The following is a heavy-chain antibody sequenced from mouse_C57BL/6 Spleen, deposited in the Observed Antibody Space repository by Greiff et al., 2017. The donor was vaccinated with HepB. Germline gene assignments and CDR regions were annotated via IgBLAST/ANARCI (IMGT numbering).Heavy chain of an antibody. CDR3: ARRFITTVVATFYWYFDV. Sequence: QVQLQQSGAELVKPGASVKMSCKASGYTFTSYWITWVKQRPGQGLEWIGDIYPGSGSTNYNEKFKSKATLTVDTSSSTAYMQLSSLTSEDSAVYYCARRFITTVVATFYWYFDVWGTGTTVTVSS. CDR2: IYPGSGST. CDR1: GYTFTSYW. V-gene: IGHV1-55*01. D-gene: IGHD1-1*01. J-gene: IGHJ1*03.